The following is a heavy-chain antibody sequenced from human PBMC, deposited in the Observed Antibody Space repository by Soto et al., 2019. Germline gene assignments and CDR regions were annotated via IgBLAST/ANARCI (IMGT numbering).Heavy chain of an antibody. CDR3: ARESYYYDSSGYYLNWFDP. J-gene: IGHJ5*02. CDR2: IYYSGST. CDR1: GGSVSSGSYY. V-gene: IGHV4-61*01. Sequence: PSETLSLTCTVSGGSVSSGSYYWSWIRQPPGKGLEWIGYIYYSGSTNYNPSLKSRVTISVDTSKNQFSLKLSSVTAADTAVYYCARESYYYDSSGYYLNWFDPWGQGTLVTVSS. D-gene: IGHD3-22*01.